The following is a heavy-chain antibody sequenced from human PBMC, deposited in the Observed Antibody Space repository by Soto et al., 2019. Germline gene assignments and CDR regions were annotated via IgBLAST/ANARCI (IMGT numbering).Heavy chain of an antibody. V-gene: IGHV3-23*01. CDR3: AKAGAQLVRIYYCYGMDV. CDR2: ISGSGGST. J-gene: IGHJ6*02. CDR1: GFTFSSYA. Sequence: EVQLLESGGGLVQPGGSLRLSCAASGFTFSSYAMSWVRQAPGKGLEWVSAISGSGGSTYYADSVKGRFTISRDNSKNTLYLQMNSLRAEDTAVYYCAKAGAQLVRIYYCYGMDVWGQGTTVTVSS. D-gene: IGHD6-13*01.